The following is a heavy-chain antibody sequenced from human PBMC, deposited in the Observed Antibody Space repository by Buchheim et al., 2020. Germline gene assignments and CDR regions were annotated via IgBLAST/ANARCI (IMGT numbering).Heavy chain of an antibody. V-gene: IGHV3-48*01. D-gene: IGHD3-22*01. CDR1: GFSFRFYS. CDR2: ISSSSSTI. Sequence: EVQLVESGGAFVQPGGPLRLSCEVSGFSFRFYSMNWVRQAPGKGLEWISYISSSSSTIYYTDSVKGRFTISRDNAKNSLFLHMNSLRVEDTAVYYCAATYDSSLDYWGQGTL. J-gene: IGHJ4*02. CDR3: AATYDSSLDY.